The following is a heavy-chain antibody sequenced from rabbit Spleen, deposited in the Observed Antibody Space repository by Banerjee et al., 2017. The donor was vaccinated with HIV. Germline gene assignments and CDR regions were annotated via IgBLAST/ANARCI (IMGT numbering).Heavy chain of an antibody. V-gene: IGHV1S7*01. CDR2: IDPVFGIT. CDR1: GFDFNKYY. CDR3: VREVAVKFNL. D-gene: IGHD4-1*01. Sequence: QLVESGGGLVQPGGSLKLSCKASGFDFNKYYMQWVRQAPGKGLEWIGYIDPVFGITNYANSVKGRFTISRDNTQNTLYLQLNSLTAADTATYFCVREVAVKFNLWGPGTLVTVS. J-gene: IGHJ4*01.